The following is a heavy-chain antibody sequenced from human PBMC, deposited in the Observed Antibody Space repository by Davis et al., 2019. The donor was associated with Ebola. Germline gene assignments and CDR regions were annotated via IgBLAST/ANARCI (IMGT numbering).Heavy chain of an antibody. Sequence: GGSLRLSCAVYGGSFSGYYWSWVRQVPGKGLEWVSAISGSGRNTYYADSVKGRFTISRDNSKNTVFLEMNSMRPGDTAVYYCAKIPIAVVVAAEIDYWGQRTLVTVSS. CDR1: GGSFSGYY. J-gene: IGHJ4*02. V-gene: IGHV3-23*01. D-gene: IGHD2-15*01. CDR3: AKIPIAVVVAAEIDY. CDR2: ISGSGRNT.